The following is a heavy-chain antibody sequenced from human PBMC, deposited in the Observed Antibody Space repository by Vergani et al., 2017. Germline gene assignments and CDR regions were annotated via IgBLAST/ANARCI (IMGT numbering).Heavy chain of an antibody. CDR3: ATAGAAYCRGASFYDFFEY. V-gene: IGHV3-23*01. CDR1: GFTFSNYA. Sequence: EVQLLESGGGLVQPGGSLRLSCAASGFTFSNYAMSWVRQAPGKGLEWVSAISGSGGSTYYADSVKGRFTISRDNSKNTLYLQMNRLRPEDTAVYYCATAGAAYCRGASFYDFFEYWGQGTLVTVAS. CDR2: ISGSGGST. D-gene: IGHD2-15*01. J-gene: IGHJ4*02.